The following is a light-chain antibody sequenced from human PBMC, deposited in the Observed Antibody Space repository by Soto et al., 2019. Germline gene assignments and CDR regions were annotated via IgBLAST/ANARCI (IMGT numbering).Light chain of an antibody. CDR3: QEYNGRSS. Sequence: RVTTQSPATLSVSPGERATLSFRASQNVAGDLAWYQQKPGQAPRLLIYRTSTRATGIPARFSGCGSGTEFTLTISSLQSEDFSVYYCQEYNGRSSFGQGIKVEIK. J-gene: IGKJ1*01. CDR1: QNVAGD. V-gene: IGKV3-15*01. CDR2: RTS.